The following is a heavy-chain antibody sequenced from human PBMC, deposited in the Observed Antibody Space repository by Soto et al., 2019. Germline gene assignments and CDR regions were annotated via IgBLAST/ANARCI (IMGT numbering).Heavy chain of an antibody. CDR3: TTDIYYDSSGSKFDY. Sequence: GGSLRLSCAASGFTFSNAWMNWVRQAPGKGLEWVGRIKSKTDGGTTDYAAPVKGRFTISRDDSKNTLYLQMNSLKTEDTAVYYCTTDIYYDSSGSKFDYWGQGTLVTVSS. D-gene: IGHD3-22*01. CDR2: IKSKTDGGTT. J-gene: IGHJ4*02. CDR1: GFTFSNAW. V-gene: IGHV3-15*07.